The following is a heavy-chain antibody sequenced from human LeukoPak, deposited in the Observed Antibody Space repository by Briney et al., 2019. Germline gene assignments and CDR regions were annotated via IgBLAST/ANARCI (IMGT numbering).Heavy chain of an antibody. D-gene: IGHD4-17*01. CDR1: GFTFSRYG. Sequence: GGSLRLSCSASGFTFSRYGLHWVRQAPGKGLEYVSAISSNGGSTYYADSVKGRFTISRDNSENTLYLQMSSLRTEDTAVYYCVKDPYGDYCYWGQGTLVTVSS. CDR3: VKDPYGDYCY. V-gene: IGHV3-64D*09. J-gene: IGHJ4*02. CDR2: ISSNGGST.